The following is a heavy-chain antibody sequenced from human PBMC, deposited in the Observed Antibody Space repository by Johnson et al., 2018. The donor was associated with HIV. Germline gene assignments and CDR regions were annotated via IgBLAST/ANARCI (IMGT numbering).Heavy chain of an antibody. V-gene: IGHV3-30*18. CDR3: AKDREYYGSGSFYAFDI. D-gene: IGHD3-10*01. J-gene: IGHJ3*02. CDR1: EFTFSSYG. CDR2: ISYDGSTK. Sequence: QMQLVESGGCVVQPGRSLRLSCAASEFTFSSYGMHWVRQAPGKGLEWVAVISYDGSTKYYADYVKGRFTISRDNSKNTLYLQMNRLRAEDTAVYYCAKDREYYGSGSFYAFDIWGQGTMVTVSS.